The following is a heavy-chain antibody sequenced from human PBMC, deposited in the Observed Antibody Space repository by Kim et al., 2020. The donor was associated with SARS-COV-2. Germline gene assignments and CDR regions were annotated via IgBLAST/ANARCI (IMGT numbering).Heavy chain of an antibody. D-gene: IGHD6-19*01. J-gene: IGHJ6*02. Sequence: KSRVTISVDTSKNQFSLKLSSVTAADTAVYYCARGNSSGWPRYYYYGMDVWGQGTTVTVSS. V-gene: IGHV4-59*09. CDR3: ARGNSSGWPRYYYYGMDV.